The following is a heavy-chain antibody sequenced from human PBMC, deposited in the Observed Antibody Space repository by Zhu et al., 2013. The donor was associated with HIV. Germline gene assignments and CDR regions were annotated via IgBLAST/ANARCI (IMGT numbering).Heavy chain of an antibody. V-gene: IGHV1-69*01. CDR1: GGTFSSYA. D-gene: IGHD5-18*01. J-gene: IGHJ6*02. CDR3: TGYSYRRGYYYYGMDV. CDR2: IIPIFGTA. Sequence: QVQLVQSGAEVKKPGSSVKVSCKASGGTFSSYAISWVRQAPGQGLEWMGGIIPIFGTANYAQKFQGRVTITADESTSTAYMELSSLRSEDTAVYYCTGYSYRRGYYYYGMDVWGQGTTVTVSS.